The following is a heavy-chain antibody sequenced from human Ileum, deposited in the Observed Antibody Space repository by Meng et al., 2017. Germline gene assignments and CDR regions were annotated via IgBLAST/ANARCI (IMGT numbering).Heavy chain of an antibody. CDR1: GFTFRSYA. D-gene: IGHD6-19*01. J-gene: IGHJ4*02. CDR2: ISYDASRE. V-gene: IGHV3-30*04. CDR3: ARSIAVAEGGVGY. Sequence: GESLKISCAASGFTFRSYAMHWVRQAPGKGLEWLAFISYDASREYYADSVRGRFTISRDNSKNTLYLQMNSLRAEDTAVYYCARSIAVAEGGVGYWGQGTLVTVSS.